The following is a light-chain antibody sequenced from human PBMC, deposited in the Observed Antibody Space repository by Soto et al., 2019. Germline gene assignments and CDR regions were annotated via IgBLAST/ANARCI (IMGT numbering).Light chain of an antibody. CDR3: CSYTDTSGRV. CDR1: SNDIGGYNY. CDR2: EVS. Sequence: QSALTQPASVSGSPGQSITISCTGTSNDIGGYNYVSWYQQHPGEAPKLIIYEVSNRPSGVSNRFSGSKSGNTASLTISGVQAEDEADYYCCSYTDTSGRVFGGGTKLTVL. V-gene: IGLV2-14*01. J-gene: IGLJ3*02.